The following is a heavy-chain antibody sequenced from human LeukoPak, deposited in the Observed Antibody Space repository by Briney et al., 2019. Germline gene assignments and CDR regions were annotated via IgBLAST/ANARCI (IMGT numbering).Heavy chain of an antibody. V-gene: IGHV1-46*01. J-gene: IGHJ4*02. Sequence: ASVKVSCKASGYSFTSYYMHWVRQAPGQGLEWMGIIDPNDVGTRYAQRFQGRLSLTRDTSTTTVYMELSSLSSEDTAVYYCAREGSWSSLGGYGHWGQGTLVTVSS. CDR2: IDPNDVGT. CDR3: AREGSWSSLGGYGH. CDR1: GYSFTSYY. D-gene: IGHD6-13*01.